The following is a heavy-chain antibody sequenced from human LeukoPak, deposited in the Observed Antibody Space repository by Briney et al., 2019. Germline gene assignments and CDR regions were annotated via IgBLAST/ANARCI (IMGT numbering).Heavy chain of an antibody. CDR2: INHSGST. D-gene: IGHD4-17*01. Sequence: SETLSLTCAVYGGSFSTYYWSWLRQPPGKGLEWIGEINHSGSTNYNPSLKSRVTILVDTSKNQFSLKLSSVTAADTAVYYCARGHSPVTTRVSYFQHWGQGTLVTVSS. CDR3: ARGHSPVTTRVSYFQH. V-gene: IGHV4-34*01. CDR1: GGSFSTYY. J-gene: IGHJ1*01.